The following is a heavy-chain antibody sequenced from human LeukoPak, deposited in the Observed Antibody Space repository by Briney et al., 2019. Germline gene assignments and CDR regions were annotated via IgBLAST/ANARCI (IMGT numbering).Heavy chain of an antibody. CDR3: ARLRGYLHYFDY. CDR1: GGSISSSNFY. D-gene: IGHD3-22*01. J-gene: IGHJ4*02. Sequence: SETLSLTCTVSGGSISSSNFYWGWIRQPPGKGLEWIGNIYDSGNTYYSPSLRSRVTISVDTSKNQFSLKLSSVTATDTAVYYCARLRGYLHYFDYWGQGTLVTVSS. V-gene: IGHV4-39*01. CDR2: IYDSGNT.